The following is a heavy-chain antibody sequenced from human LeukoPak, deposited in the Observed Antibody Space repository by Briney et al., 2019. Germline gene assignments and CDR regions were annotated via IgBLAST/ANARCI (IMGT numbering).Heavy chain of an antibody. J-gene: IGHJ4*02. Sequence: LAGGSLRLSCAASGFTFSSYAMNWVRQAPGKGLEWVSAVSGSGGSTYYADSVKGRFTISRDNSKNTLYLQMNSLRAEDTAVYYCAKDRISSESYYGLQDYWGQGTLVTVSS. CDR1: GFTFSSYA. CDR3: AKDRISSESYYGLQDY. V-gene: IGHV3-23*01. D-gene: IGHD1-26*01. CDR2: VSGSGGST.